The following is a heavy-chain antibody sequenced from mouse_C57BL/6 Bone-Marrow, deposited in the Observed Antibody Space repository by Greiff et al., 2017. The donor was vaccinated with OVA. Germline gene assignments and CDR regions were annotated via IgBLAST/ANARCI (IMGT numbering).Heavy chain of an antibody. CDR2: ISSGGSYT. CDR3: ARHGYWDFDV. J-gene: IGHJ1*03. CDR1: GFTFSSYG. V-gene: IGHV5-6*01. Sequence: EVMLVESGGDLVKPGGSLKLSCAASGFTFSSYGMSWVRQTPDKRLEWVATISSGGSYTYYPDSVKGRFTISRDNAKNTLYLQMSSLKSEDTAMYYCARHGYWDFDVWGTGTTVTVSS.